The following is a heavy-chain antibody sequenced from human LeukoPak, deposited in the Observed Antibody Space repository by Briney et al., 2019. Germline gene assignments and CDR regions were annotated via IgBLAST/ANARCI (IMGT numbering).Heavy chain of an antibody. CDR1: GFTFSSYA. V-gene: IGHV3-30*04. D-gene: IGHD1-26*01. CDR2: ISYDGSNK. CDR3: ARAYSETYGLGYYYMDV. Sequence: PGGSPRLSCAASGFTFSSYAMHWVRQAPGKGLEWVAVISYDGSNKYYADSVKGRFTISRDNSKNTLYLQMNSLRAEDTAVYYCARAYSETYGLGYYYMDVWGKGTTVTISS. J-gene: IGHJ6*03.